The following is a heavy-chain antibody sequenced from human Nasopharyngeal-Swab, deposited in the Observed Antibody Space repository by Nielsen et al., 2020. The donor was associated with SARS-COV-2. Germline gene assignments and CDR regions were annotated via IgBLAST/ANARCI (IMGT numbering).Heavy chain of an antibody. V-gene: IGHV3-33*01. CDR3: AAAPSGDYGGY. Sequence: WIRPPPGKGLEWVAVIWYDGSNKYYADSVKGRFTISRDNSKNTVYLQMSSLRGEDTAVYYCAAAPSGDYGGYWGQGTLVTVSS. J-gene: IGHJ4*02. D-gene: IGHD4-23*01. CDR2: IWYDGSNK.